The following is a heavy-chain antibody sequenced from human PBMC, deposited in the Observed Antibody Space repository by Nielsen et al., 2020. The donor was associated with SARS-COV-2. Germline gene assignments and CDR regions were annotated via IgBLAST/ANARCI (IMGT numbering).Heavy chain of an antibody. D-gene: IGHD3-10*01. V-gene: IGHV3-9*01. J-gene: IGHJ4*02. CDR1: GFTFDDYA. CDR2: ISWNSGSI. Sequence: GGSLRLSCAASGFTFDDYAMHWVRQAPGKGLEWVSGISWNSGSIGYADSVKGRFTISRDNAKNSLYLQMNSLRAEDTALYYCAKSDWSSFYYYGSGSYSLFDYWGQGTLVTVSS. CDR3: AKSDWSSFYYYGSGSYSLFDY.